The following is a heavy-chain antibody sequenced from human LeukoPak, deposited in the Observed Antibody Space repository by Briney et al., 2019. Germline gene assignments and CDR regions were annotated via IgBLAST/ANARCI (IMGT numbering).Heavy chain of an antibody. CDR1: GYSFTSYW. CDR3: ARQFSGVGSAWFGELNWFDP. D-gene: IGHD3-10*01. CDR2: IYPGDSDT. J-gene: IGHJ5*02. V-gene: IGHV5-51*01. Sequence: GESLKISCKGSGYSFTSYWIGWVRQMPGKRLEWMGIIYPGDSDTRYSPSFQGQVTISADKSISTAYLQWSSLKASDTAMYYCARQFSGVGSAWFGELNWFDPWGQGTLVTVSS.